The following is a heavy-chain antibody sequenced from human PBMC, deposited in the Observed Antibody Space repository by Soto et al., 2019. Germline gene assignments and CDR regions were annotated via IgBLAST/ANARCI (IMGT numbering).Heavy chain of an antibody. CDR3: ARDSGYDSRWFDP. D-gene: IGHD5-12*01. J-gene: IGHJ5*02. CDR1: GFTFSSYG. CDR2: IWYDGSNK. Sequence: GGSLRLSCAASGFTFSSYGMHWVRQAPGKGLEWVAVIWYDGSNKYYADSVKGRFTISRDNSKNTLYLQMNSLRAEDTAVYYCARDSGYDSRWFDPWGQGTLVTVSS. V-gene: IGHV3-33*01.